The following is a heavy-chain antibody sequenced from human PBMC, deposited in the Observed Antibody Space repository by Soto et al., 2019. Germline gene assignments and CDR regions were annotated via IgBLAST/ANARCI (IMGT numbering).Heavy chain of an antibody. J-gene: IGHJ6*02. D-gene: IGHD6-13*01. CDR3: ATRNAAAGTDYYYYGMDV. V-gene: IGHV1-69*13. CDR2: IITIFGKA. Sequence: SVNVSCKASGGTFSSYAMRWVGQARGQWLEWVGGIITIFGKANYAQKFQGRVTITADEYTSTAYMELSSLRSEDTAVYDCATRNAAAGTDYYYYGMDVWGQGTTVTVSS. CDR1: GGTFSSYA.